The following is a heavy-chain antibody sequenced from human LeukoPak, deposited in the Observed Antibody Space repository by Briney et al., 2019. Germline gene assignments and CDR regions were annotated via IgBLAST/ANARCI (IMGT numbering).Heavy chain of an antibody. Sequence: GGSLRLSCVISGLPFNSFWMHWVRQAPGEGLVWVSRINSDGSSSAYVDSVKGRFTISRDNSKNTLYLQMNSLRAEDTAVYYCAKDLGLRWYTLGYWGQGTLVTVSS. V-gene: IGHV3-74*01. CDR2: INSDGSSS. CDR1: GLPFNSFW. CDR3: AKDLGLRWYTLGY. J-gene: IGHJ4*02. D-gene: IGHD4-23*01.